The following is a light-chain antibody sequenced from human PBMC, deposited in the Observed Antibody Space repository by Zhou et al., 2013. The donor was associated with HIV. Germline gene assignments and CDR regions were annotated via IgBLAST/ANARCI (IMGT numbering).Light chain of an antibody. Sequence: EIVLTQSPATLSLSPGERATLSCRASQSISTYLAWYQQKPGQAPRLLIHDASNRATGIPARFSGSGSGTEFTLTITTMQSEDFAIYYCQQYNNWPYTFGLGTKLEIK. CDR3: QQYNNWPYT. CDR2: DAS. J-gene: IGKJ2*01. CDR1: QSISTY. V-gene: IGKV3-11*01.